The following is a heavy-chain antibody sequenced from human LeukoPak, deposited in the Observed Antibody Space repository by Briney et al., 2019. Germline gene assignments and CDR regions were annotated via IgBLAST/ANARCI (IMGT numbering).Heavy chain of an antibody. D-gene: IGHD4-17*01. CDR3: ARDPHYGDILNDPFDI. CDR2: INYSGST. J-gene: IGHJ3*02. CDR1: GGSISRYY. V-gene: IGHV4-59*01. Sequence: ASETLSLTCTVSGGSISRYYWSWIRQPPGKGLEWIGYINYSGSTKYSPSLKSRVTISVDTSKNQFSLKLSSVTAADTAVYYCARDPHYGDILNDPFDIWGQGTMVTVSS.